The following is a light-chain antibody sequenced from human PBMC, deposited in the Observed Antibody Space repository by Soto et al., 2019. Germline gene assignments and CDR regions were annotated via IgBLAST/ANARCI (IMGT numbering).Light chain of an antibody. CDR1: SSDVGSYNY. CDR2: DVS. V-gene: IGLV2-14*03. J-gene: IGLJ1*01. CDR3: TSYITAGTYV. Sequence: QSALTQPASVSGSPGQSITISCTGTSSDVGSYNYVSWYQQHPGKAPKLMICDVSNRPSGVSDRFSGSKSGNTASLTISGLQAEDEADYYCTSYITAGTYVFGTGTKVTVL.